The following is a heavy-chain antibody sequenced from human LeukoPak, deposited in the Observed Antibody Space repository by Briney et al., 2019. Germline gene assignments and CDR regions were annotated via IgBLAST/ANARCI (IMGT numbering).Heavy chain of an antibody. D-gene: IGHD3-22*01. V-gene: IGHV4-31*03. CDR2: IYYSGST. J-gene: IGHJ4*02. CDR1: GGSISSGGYY. Sequence: SETLSLTCTVSGGSISSGGYYWSWIRQHPGKGLEWIGYIYYSGSTYYNPSLKSRVTISVDTSKNQFSLKLSSVTAADTAVYYCARVKDSSGYYYNYFDYRGQGTLVTVSS. CDR3: ARVKDSSGYYYNYFDY.